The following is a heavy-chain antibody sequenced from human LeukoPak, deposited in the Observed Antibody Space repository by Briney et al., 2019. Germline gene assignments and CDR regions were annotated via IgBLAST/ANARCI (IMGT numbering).Heavy chain of an antibody. D-gene: IGHD3-22*01. Sequence: PSETLSLTCTVSGGSISSYYWSWIRQPPGKGLEWIGYIYYSGSTNHNPSLKSRVTISVDTSKKQFSLRLSSVTAADTAVYYCARRGGDSSGNFDYWGQGTLVTVSS. CDR3: ARRGGDSSGNFDY. V-gene: IGHV4-59*08. CDR2: IYYSGST. J-gene: IGHJ4*02. CDR1: GGSISSYY.